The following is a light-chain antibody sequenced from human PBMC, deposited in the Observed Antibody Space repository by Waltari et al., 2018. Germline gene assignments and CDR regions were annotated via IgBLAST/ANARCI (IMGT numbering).Light chain of an antibody. J-gene: IGKJ5*01. Sequence: DIQMPQPPSTLSASIGDTVTITCRASQSLSSCLAWYQQSPGKAPKLLVYDASTLQSGVPSRFSGSGSGTEFTLTISSLQPEDFATYYCQHYTRYSITFGQGTRLEIK. V-gene: IGKV1-5*01. CDR2: DAS. CDR1: QSLSSC. CDR3: QHYTRYSIT.